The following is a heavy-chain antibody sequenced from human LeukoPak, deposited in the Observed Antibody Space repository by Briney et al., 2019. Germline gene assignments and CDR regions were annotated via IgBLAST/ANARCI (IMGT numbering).Heavy chain of an antibody. V-gene: IGHV4-30-2*01. D-gene: IGHD2-2*01. CDR1: GGSISSGGYY. J-gene: IGHJ4*02. CDR2: IYHSGST. CDR3: ARGNDDRSCIDY. Sequence: PSQTLSLTCTVSGGSISSGGYYWSWIRQPPGKGLEWIGYIYHSGSTYYNPSLKSRVTISVDRSKNQFSLKLSSVTAADTAVYYCARGNDDRSCIDYWGQGTLVTVSS.